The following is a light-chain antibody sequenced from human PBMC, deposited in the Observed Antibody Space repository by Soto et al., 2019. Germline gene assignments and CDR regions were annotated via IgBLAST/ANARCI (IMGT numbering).Light chain of an antibody. J-gene: IGKJ5*01. CDR3: LQADTFPIT. Sequence: EIQMTQSPSSVSASVGDRVTITCRASQDISGWLAWYQQKPGKAPKLLIYAASSLQSGVPSRFSGSGSGTYFTLTITSLQSEDFATYYCLQADTFPITFGQGTRLEIK. CDR2: AAS. V-gene: IGKV1-12*01. CDR1: QDISGW.